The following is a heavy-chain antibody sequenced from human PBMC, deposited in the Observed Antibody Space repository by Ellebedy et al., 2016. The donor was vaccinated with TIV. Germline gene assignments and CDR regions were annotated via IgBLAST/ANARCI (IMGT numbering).Heavy chain of an antibody. CDR2: IYHSGSA. D-gene: IGHD4-23*01. Sequence: SETLSLXCTVSGDSIISSYYWGWIRQPPGKGLEWIGSIYHSGSAYYNPSLKSRVTISVDTSTNHFSLNLNSVTAADTAVYYFGKHAGAMTPVIKGGDSWGQGTLVTVSA. V-gene: IGHV4-39*01. CDR3: GKHAGAMTPVIKGGDS. CDR1: GDSIISSYY. J-gene: IGHJ4*02.